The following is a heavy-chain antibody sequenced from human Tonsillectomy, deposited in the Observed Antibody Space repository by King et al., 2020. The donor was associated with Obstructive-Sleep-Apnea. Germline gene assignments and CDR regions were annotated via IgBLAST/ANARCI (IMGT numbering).Heavy chain of an antibody. CDR1: GGTFSSYA. V-gene: IGHV1-69*01. CDR3: ARPCGGDCFSGDAFDI. J-gene: IGHJ3*02. D-gene: IGHD2-21*02. CDR2: IIPIFGTP. Sequence: VQLVESGAEVKKPGSSVKVSCTASGGTFSSYAISWVRQAPGQGLEWMGGIIPIFGTPNFAQKFQGRVTITADESTSTAYMELSSLRSQDTAVYYCARPCGGDCFSGDAFDIWGQGTMVTVSS.